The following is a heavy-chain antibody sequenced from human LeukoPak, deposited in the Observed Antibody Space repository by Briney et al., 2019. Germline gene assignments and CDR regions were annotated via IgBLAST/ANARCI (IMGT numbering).Heavy chain of an antibody. CDR2: INWNGGST. Sequence: GGSLRLSCAASGFTFDDYGMSWVRQAPGKGLEWVSGINWNGGSTGYADSVKGRFTISRDNAKNSLYLQMNSLRAEDTAVYYCASRKDCSGGSCYSWTYYYYGMDVWGQGTTVTVSS. J-gene: IGHJ6*02. V-gene: IGHV3-20*04. CDR3: ASRKDCSGGSCYSWTYYYYGMDV. CDR1: GFTFDDYG. D-gene: IGHD2-15*01.